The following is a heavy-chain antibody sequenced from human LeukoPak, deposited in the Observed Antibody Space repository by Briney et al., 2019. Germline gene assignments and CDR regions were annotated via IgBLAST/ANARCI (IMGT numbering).Heavy chain of an antibody. CDR2: ISGSSSYT. CDR3: ARRYCNSTSCYCIDC. CDR1: GFTFSDYY. V-gene: IGHV3-11*03. Sequence: GGSLRLSCAASGFTFSDYYMSWIRQAPGKGLEWVSYISGSSSYTNYADSVKGRFTISRDNAKKSLYLQMNSLRAEDTAVYYCARRYCNSTSCYCIDCWGQGTLVAVSS. J-gene: IGHJ4*02. D-gene: IGHD2-2*01.